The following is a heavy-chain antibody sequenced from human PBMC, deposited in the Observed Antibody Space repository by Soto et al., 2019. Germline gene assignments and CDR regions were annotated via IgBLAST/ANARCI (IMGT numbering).Heavy chain of an antibody. CDR2: INPNGGST. V-gene: IGHV1-46*01. CDR3: ARSSGGVYGIIIGGTNWFGP. Sequence: VQLVQSGAEVRKPGASVKVSCKAPADTFTSYYINWVRQAPGQGLEWMGIINPNGGSTRYAQKFPGRVTLPRHTPTRNVYMEMRNMRSDDTALYFCARSSGGVYGIIIGGTNWFGPWGQGTLVTVSS. CDR1: ADTFTSYY. D-gene: IGHD3-10*01. J-gene: IGHJ5*02.